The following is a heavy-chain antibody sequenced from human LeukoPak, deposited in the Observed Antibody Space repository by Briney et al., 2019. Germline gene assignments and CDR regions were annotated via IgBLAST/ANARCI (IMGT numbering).Heavy chain of an antibody. D-gene: IGHD3-22*01. CDR1: GFTFSSYA. CDR2: VSGSGGTT. J-gene: IGHJ4*02. CDR3: ARGFYDSSGYYFDY. V-gene: IGHV3-23*01. Sequence: GGSLRLSCAASGFTFSSYAMSWVRQAPGKGLEWVSAVSGSGGTTYYADSVKGRFIISRDNSKNTLYLQMNSLRAEDTAVYYCARGFYDSSGYYFDYWGQGTLVTVSS.